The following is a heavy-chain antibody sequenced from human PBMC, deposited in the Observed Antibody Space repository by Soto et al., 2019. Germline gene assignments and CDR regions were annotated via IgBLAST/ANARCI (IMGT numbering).Heavy chain of an antibody. Sequence: GGSLRLSCAASGFTFSSYSMNWVRQAPGKGLEWVSSISSSSSYIYYADSVKGRFTISRDNAKNSLYLQMNSLRAEDTAVYYCARDRSQLGGPKHDAFDIWGQGTMVTVSS. CDR3: ARDRSQLGGPKHDAFDI. J-gene: IGHJ3*02. CDR1: GFTFSSYS. V-gene: IGHV3-21*01. D-gene: IGHD7-27*01. CDR2: ISSSSSYI.